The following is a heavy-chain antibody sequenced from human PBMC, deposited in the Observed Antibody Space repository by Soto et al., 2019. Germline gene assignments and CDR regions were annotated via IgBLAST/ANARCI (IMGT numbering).Heavy chain of an antibody. CDR2: IGPETGAT. CDR3: GRGRSGQIVVFY. Sequence: ASVKVSCKASGYTFTGHYIHWVRQAPEQGPEWMGEIGPETGATRYAQKFQGRVTMTRDMSITTVYMELNNLSPDDTAVYYCGRGRSGQIVVFYWGQGTPVTVSS. J-gene: IGHJ4*02. V-gene: IGHV1-2*02. D-gene: IGHD1-26*01. CDR1: GYTFTGHY.